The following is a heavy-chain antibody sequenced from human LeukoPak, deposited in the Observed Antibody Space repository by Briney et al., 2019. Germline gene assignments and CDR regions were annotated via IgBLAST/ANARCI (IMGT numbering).Heavy chain of an antibody. V-gene: IGHV3-53*01. CDR2: IYSGGST. CDR1: GFTLSSNY. CDR3: ARVATGWGVDYFDY. D-gene: IGHD3-9*01. J-gene: IGHJ4*02. Sequence: GGSLRLSCAASGFTLSSNYMSWVRQAPGKGLEWVSVIYSGGSTYYADCVKGRFTISGDNSKNTLYLQMNSLRAEDTAVYYCARVATGWGVDYFDYWGQGTLVTVSS.